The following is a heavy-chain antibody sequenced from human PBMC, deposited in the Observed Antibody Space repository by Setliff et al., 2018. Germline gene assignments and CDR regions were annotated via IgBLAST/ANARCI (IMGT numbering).Heavy chain of an antibody. J-gene: IGHJ4*02. Sequence: SETLSLTCTVSGGSISTHYGSWIRQPPGKGLEWVGYMYYSEITKYNPSLESRVTISVDTAENQVSLKVNSVTAADTGVYYCARLNSWSGFWYFTLWGQGTPVTVSS. D-gene: IGHD3-3*01. CDR3: ARLNSWSGFWYFTL. CDR1: GGSISTHY. CDR2: MYYSEIT. V-gene: IGHV4-59*03.